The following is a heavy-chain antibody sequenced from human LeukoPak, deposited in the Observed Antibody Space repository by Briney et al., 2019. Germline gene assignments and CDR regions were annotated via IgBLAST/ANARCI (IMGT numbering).Heavy chain of an antibody. D-gene: IGHD1-14*01. V-gene: IGHV4-34*01. CDR3: ARDFGRGPGY. CDR2: INHSGST. J-gene: IGHJ4*02. CDR1: GGSFSGYY. Sequence: SETLSLTCAVFGGSFSGYYWNWIRQPPGKGLEWIGEINHSGSTNYNPSLESRVTLSVDTSKNQFSLKLSSVTAADTAVYYCARDFGRGPGYWGQGTLVTVSS.